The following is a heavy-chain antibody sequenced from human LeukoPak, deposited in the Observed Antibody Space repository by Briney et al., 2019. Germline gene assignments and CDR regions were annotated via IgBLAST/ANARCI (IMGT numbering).Heavy chain of an antibody. Sequence: GGSLRLSCAASGFTFSSYGMNWVRQAPGKGLEWVSSISSSSSYIYYADSVKGRFTISRDNAKNSLYLQMNSLRAEDTAVYYCARVAAPYYYYYYMDVWGKGTTVTVSS. CDR1: GFTFSSYG. V-gene: IGHV3-21*01. CDR2: ISSSSSYI. J-gene: IGHJ6*03. D-gene: IGHD6-6*01. CDR3: ARVAAPYYYYYYMDV.